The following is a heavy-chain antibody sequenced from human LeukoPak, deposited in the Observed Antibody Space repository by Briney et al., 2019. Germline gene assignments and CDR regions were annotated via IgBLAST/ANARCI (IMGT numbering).Heavy chain of an antibody. CDR1: GFTFSDYY. J-gene: IGHJ5*02. CDR2: ISSSGSTI. V-gene: IGHV3-11*01. Sequence: GGSLRLSCAASGFTFSDYYMSWIRQAPGKGLEWVSYISSSGSTIYYADSLKGRFTISRDDAKNSLYLQMNSLRAEDTAVYYCARVLREWLLFGWFDPWGQGTLVTVSS. CDR3: ARVLREWLLFGWFDP. D-gene: IGHD3-3*01.